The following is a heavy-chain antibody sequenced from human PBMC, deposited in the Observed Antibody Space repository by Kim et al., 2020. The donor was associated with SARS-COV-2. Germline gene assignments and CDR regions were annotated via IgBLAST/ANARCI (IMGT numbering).Heavy chain of an antibody. CDR2: IIPIFGTA. J-gene: IGHJ4*02. Sequence: SVKVSCKASGGTFSSYAISWVRQAPGQGLEWMGGIIPIFGTANYAQKFQGRVTITADESTSTAYMELSSLRSEDTAVYYCARDPAEYYYDSSGLADLSYWGQGTLVTVSS. D-gene: IGHD3-22*01. CDR1: GGTFSSYA. V-gene: IGHV1-69*13. CDR3: ARDPAEYYYDSSGLADLSY.